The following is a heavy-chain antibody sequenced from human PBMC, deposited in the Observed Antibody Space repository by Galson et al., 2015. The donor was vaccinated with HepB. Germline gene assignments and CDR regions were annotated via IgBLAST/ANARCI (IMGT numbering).Heavy chain of an antibody. Sequence: SVKVSCKASGYTFTGYYMHWVRQAPGQGLEWMGWINPNSGGTNYAQKFQGRVTMTRDTSISTAYMELSRLRSDDTAVYYCARTTPYGDYGDYYYGMDVWGQGTTVTVSS. CDR1: GYTFTGYY. CDR2: INPNSGGT. V-gene: IGHV1-2*02. D-gene: IGHD4-17*01. CDR3: ARTTPYGDYGDYYYGMDV. J-gene: IGHJ6*02.